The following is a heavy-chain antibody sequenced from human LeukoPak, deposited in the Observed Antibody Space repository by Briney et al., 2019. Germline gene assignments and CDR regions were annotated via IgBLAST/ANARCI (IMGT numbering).Heavy chain of an antibody. CDR1: GFTFSSYS. J-gene: IGHJ6*02. Sequence: PGGPLRLSCAASGFTFSSYSMNWVRQAPGKGLEWVSSISSSSSYIYYADSVKGRFTISRDNAKNSLYLQMNSLRAEDTAVYYCARGIEPYDILTVGQYGMDVWGQGTTVTVSS. D-gene: IGHD3-9*01. V-gene: IGHV3-21*01. CDR3: ARGIEPYDILTVGQYGMDV. CDR2: ISSSSSYI.